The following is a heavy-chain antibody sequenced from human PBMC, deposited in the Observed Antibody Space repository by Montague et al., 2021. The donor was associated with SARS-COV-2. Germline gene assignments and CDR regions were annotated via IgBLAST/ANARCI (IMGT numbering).Heavy chain of an antibody. CDR2: ISSSGSTI. Sequence: SLRLSCAASGFTFSGYEMNWVRQAPGKGLEWVSYISSSGSTIYYADSVKGRFTISRDNAKNSLYLQMNSLRAEDTAVYYCAREKARITTFGAPRGYMDVWGKGTTVTVSS. J-gene: IGHJ6*03. CDR1: GFTFSGYE. D-gene: IGHD3-3*01. CDR3: AREKARITTFGAPRGYMDV. V-gene: IGHV3-48*03.